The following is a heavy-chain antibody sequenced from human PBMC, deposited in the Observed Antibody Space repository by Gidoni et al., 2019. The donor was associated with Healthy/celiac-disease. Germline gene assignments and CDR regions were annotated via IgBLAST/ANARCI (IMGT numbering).Heavy chain of an antibody. V-gene: IGHV3-13*01. Sequence: EVQLAVSGGGLVPPGGSLSLSCAASGFTFSSYDSHGVRQATGIGLEWVSAIGTAGDTYYPGSVKGRYTISRENAKNSWYLQMNSLRAGDTAVYYCARAGQQWPYYFDYWGQGTRGHRLL. CDR3: ARAGQQWPYYFDY. J-gene: IGHJ4*02. D-gene: IGHD6-19*01. CDR1: GFTFSSYD. CDR2: IGTAGDT.